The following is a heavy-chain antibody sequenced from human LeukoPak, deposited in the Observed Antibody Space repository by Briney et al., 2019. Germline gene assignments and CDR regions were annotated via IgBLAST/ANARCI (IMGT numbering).Heavy chain of an antibody. Sequence: SETLSLTCVVSGGSISSTIYSWGWIRQPPGKGLEWIGNIYHSGSTYYNPSRESRVTISVDRSKNHFSMNLRSVSAADPAVYFCVRESGPTADDAFDIWGQGTMVTVSS. CDR3: VRESGPTADDAFDI. V-gene: IGHV4-30-2*01. J-gene: IGHJ3*02. CDR1: GGSISSTIYS. CDR2: IYHSGST. D-gene: IGHD2-21*02.